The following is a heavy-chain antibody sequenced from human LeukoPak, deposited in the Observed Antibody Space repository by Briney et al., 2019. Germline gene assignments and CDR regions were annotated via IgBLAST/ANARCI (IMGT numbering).Heavy chain of an antibody. CDR1: GYTFTSYG. V-gene: IGHV1-18*01. Sequence: GASVKVSCKASGYTFTSYGISWVRQAPGQGLEWMGWISAYNGNTNYAQKLQGRVTMTTDTSTSTAYMELRSLRSDDTAVYYCARDLSWGGRLVRGVIYFDYWGQGTLVTVSS. CDR3: ARDLSWGGRLVRGVIYFDY. J-gene: IGHJ4*02. D-gene: IGHD3-10*01. CDR2: ISAYNGNT.